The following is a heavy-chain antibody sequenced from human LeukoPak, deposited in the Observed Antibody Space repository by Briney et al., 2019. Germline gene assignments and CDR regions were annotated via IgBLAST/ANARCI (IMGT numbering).Heavy chain of an antibody. V-gene: IGHV4-4*07. J-gene: IGHJ3*02. Sequence: PSETLSLTCTVSGGSINNYYWSWIRQPAGKGLEWIGRIYTRGITNYNPSLKSRVTMSVDTSKNQFSLKLCSVTAADTAVYYCARGRYCSADICSGGDAFDIWGQGTMVSVSS. CDR3: ARGRYCSADICSGGDAFDI. D-gene: IGHD2-15*01. CDR2: IYTRGIT. CDR1: GGSINNYY.